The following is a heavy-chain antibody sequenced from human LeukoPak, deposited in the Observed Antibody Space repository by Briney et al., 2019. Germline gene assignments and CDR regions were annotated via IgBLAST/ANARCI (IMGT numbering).Heavy chain of an antibody. V-gene: IGHV4-4*02. CDR1: GGSISSSNW. Sequence: SGTLSLTCAVSGGSISSSNWWSWVRQPPGKGLEWIGEIYHSGSTNYNPSLKSRVTISVDKSKNQFSLKLSSVTAADTAVYYCARGGRHVLRYFDWLLRGFDYWGQGTLVTVSS. CDR3: ARGGRHVLRYFDWLLRGFDY. CDR2: IYHSGST. D-gene: IGHD3-9*01. J-gene: IGHJ4*02.